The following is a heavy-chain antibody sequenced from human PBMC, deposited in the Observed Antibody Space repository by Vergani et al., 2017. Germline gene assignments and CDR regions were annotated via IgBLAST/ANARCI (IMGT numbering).Heavy chain of an antibody. CDR3: VRDRPYGSGSYYSPEYFQH. Sequence: QVQLVQSGAEVKKPGASVKVSCKASGYTFTSYGISWVRQAPGQGLEWMGWISAYNGNTNYAQKLQGRVTMTTDTSTSTAYMELRSLRSDDTAVYYCVRDRPYGSGSYYSPEYFQHWGQGTLVTVSS. D-gene: IGHD3-10*01. CDR2: ISAYNGNT. CDR1: GYTFTSYG. J-gene: IGHJ1*01. V-gene: IGHV1-18*01.